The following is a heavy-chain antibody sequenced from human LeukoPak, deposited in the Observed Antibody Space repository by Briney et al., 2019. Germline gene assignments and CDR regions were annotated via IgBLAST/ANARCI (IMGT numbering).Heavy chain of an antibody. CDR2: ISYDGSNK. J-gene: IGHJ2*01. D-gene: IGHD5-18*01. V-gene: IGHV3-30*18. CDR1: GFTFSSYG. CDR3: AKPGRNSEYSYGPWYFDL. Sequence: PGRSLRLSCAASGFTFSSYGMHWVRQAPGKGLEWVAIISYDGSNKYYADSVKGRFTISRDNSKNTLYLQMNSLRAEDTAVYYCAKPGRNSEYSYGPWYFDLWGRGTLVTVSS.